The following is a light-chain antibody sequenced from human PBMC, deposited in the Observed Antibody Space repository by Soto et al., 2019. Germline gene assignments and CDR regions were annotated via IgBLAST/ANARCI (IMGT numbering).Light chain of an antibody. CDR1: SSDVGRFNY. V-gene: IGLV2-14*01. CDR2: ELT. Sequence: QSVLTQPASVSASPGQSIVISCTGTSSDVGRFNYVSWYQQHPGKAPKLIIYELTSRPPGVSDRFSGSKSGNTASLIISGLQAEDEGDYYCKSYTTTSTWVFGGGTQLTVL. J-gene: IGLJ3*02. CDR3: KSYTTTSTWV.